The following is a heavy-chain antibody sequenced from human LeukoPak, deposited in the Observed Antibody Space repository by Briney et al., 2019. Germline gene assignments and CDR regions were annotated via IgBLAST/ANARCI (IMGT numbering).Heavy chain of an antibody. V-gene: IGHV3-21*01. D-gene: IGHD4-17*01. J-gene: IGHJ4*02. CDR2: ISSSSSYI. Sequence: GGSLRLSCAASGFTFSSYSMNWVRQAPGKGLEWVSSISSSSSYIYYADSVKGRFTISRDNAKNSLYLQMNSLRAEDTAVYYCARTRGVGLRSEHYFGYWGQGTLVTVSS. CDR1: GFTFSSYS. CDR3: ARTRGVGLRSEHYFGY.